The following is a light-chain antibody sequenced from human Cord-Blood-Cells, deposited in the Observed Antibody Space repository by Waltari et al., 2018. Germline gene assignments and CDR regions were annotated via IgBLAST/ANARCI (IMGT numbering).Light chain of an antibody. CDR3: QQDYNLPPLT. CDR1: QSVSRSY. V-gene: IGKV3D-7*01. Sequence: EIVMTQSPATLSLSPGERATLSCRASQSVSRSYLSWYQQKPGPAPRVRIHGASPRATCIPARFSGSGSGTDFTLTISSLQPEDFAVYYCQQDYNLPPLTFGGGTKVEIK. CDR2: GAS. J-gene: IGKJ4*01.